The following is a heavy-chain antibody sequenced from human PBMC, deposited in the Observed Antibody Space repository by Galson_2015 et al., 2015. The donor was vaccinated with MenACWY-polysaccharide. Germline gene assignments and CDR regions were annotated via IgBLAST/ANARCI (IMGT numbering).Heavy chain of an antibody. D-gene: IGHD3-10*01. CDR3: AGKESVDY. V-gene: IGHV3-30-3*01. J-gene: IGHJ4*02. CDR2: ISNDGDRT. CDR1: GLHFTFSA. Sequence: LILSCAASGLHFTFSALHWVRQAPGAGLEWVAVISNDGDRTFYADSMKGRFTVSRDNSKSTLYLQMNTLRPNDTAVYYCAGKESVDYWGQGTLVTVSS.